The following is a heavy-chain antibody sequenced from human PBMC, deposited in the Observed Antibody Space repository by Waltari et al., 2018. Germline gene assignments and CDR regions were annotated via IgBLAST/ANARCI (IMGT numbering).Heavy chain of an antibody. D-gene: IGHD5-12*01. CDR2: IYYSGST. CDR1: GASVSSRIHY. J-gene: IGHJ6*02. CDR3: AREVVATITGHYYYYYGMDV. Sequence: QLQLQESGPGLVKPSETLSLTCTVSGASVSSRIHYWGWIRQSPGKGLEWIGYIYYSGSTYYNPSLKSRVTISVDTSKNQFSLKLSSVTAADTAVYYCAREVVATITGHYYYYYGMDVWGQGTTVTVSS. V-gene: IGHV4-30-4*08.